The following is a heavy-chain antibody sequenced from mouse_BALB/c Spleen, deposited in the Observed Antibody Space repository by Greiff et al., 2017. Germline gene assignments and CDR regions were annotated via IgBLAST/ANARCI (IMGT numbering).Heavy chain of an antibody. Sequence: QVQLKQSGPGLVAPSQSLSITCTVSGFSLTSYGVHWVRQPPGKGLEWLGVIWAGGSTNYNSALMSRLSISKDNSKSQVFLKMNSLQTDDTAMYYCARGGRYDGHVYAMDYWGQGTSVTVSS. V-gene: IGHV2-9*02. D-gene: IGHD2-14*01. J-gene: IGHJ4*01. CDR1: GFSLTSYG. CDR2: IWAGGST. CDR3: ARGGRYDGHVYAMDY.